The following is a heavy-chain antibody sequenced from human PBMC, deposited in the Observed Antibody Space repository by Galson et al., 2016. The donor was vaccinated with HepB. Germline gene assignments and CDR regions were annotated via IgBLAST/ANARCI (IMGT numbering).Heavy chain of an antibody. V-gene: IGHV3-23*01. CDR2: INPTGVTT. J-gene: IGHJ6*02. CDR3: AKREAYCSNGVCYSGWVFGMDA. Sequence: SLRLSCAASGFTFSSYGMTWVRQAPGKGLEWVSAINPTGVTTYYAASVKGRSTISRDSSKNTLYLQMNSQRVEDTADYYGAKREAYCSNGVCYSGWVFGMDAWGQGNTVTVSS. D-gene: IGHD2-8*01. CDR1: GFTFSSYG.